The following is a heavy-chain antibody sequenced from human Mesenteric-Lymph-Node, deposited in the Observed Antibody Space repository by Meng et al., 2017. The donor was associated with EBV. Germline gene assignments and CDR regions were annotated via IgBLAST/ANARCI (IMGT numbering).Heavy chain of an antibody. Sequence: QLQRRESGPGLGKLSEPLPLPCTVSGGSTRSSTYYWGWIRQPPGKGLEWIGSIYYTGSTYYNPSLKSRVTIFVDTSKNQFSLKLSSVTAADTAVYYCASLSIVGASSYADYWGQGILVTVSS. CDR3: ASLSIVGASSYADY. CDR2: IYYTGST. D-gene: IGHD1-26*01. J-gene: IGHJ4*02. V-gene: IGHV4-39*01. CDR1: GGSTRSSTYY.